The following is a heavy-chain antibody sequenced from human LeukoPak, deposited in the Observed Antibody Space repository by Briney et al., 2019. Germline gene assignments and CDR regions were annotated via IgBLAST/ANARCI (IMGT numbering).Heavy chain of an antibody. CDR1: GGTLSSYG. D-gene: IGHD5-12*01. V-gene: IGHV1-69*13. Sequence: GASVKVSCKVSGGTLSSYGISWVRQAPGQGLEWMGGIIPIFGTANYAQKFQGRVTITADESTSTAYMELSSLRSEDTAVYYCARRMVATSYFYGMDVWGQGTTVTVSS. CDR3: ARRMVATSYFYGMDV. CDR2: IIPIFGTA. J-gene: IGHJ6*02.